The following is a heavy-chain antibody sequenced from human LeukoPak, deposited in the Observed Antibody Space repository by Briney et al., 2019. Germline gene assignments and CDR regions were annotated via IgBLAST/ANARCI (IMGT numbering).Heavy chain of an antibody. CDR1: GGSFSGYY. Sequence: SETLSLTCAVYGGSFSGYYWSWIRQPPGKGLEWIGYIYYSGSTNYNPSLKSRVTISVDTSKNQFSLKLSSVTAADTAVYYCARVIAAAGNWFDPWGQGTLVTVSS. CDR2: IYYSGST. V-gene: IGHV4-59*01. D-gene: IGHD6-13*01. J-gene: IGHJ5*02. CDR3: ARVIAAAGNWFDP.